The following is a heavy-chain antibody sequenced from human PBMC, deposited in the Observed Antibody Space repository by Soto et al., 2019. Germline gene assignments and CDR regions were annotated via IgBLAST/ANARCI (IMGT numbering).Heavy chain of an antibody. CDR1: GGSISGHS. Sequence: SETLSLTCTVSGGSISGHSWIWIRQPAGRGLEWIGHIYPSGSTSYNPSLRSRVTMSLDTSNSQIFLNLTSVTAADTAVFYCVRGRSYSVYDFWGPGTLVTVS. CDR3: VRGRSYSVYDF. J-gene: IGHJ4*02. CDR2: IYPSGST. D-gene: IGHD5-12*01. V-gene: IGHV4-4*07.